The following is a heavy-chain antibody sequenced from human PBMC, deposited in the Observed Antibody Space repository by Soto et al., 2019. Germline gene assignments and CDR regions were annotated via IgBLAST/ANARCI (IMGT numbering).Heavy chain of an antibody. CDR2: IYPGDSDT. Sequence: GESLKISCKGSGYSFSSYWIGWVRQMPGKGLERMGIIYPGDSDTRYSPSFQGQVTTSADRSITTTYLQWSSLKASDTAIYYCARLFDTSGWFDYWGQGTLVTVSS. CDR1: GYSFSSYW. D-gene: IGHD6-19*01. V-gene: IGHV5-51*01. CDR3: ARLFDTSGWFDY. J-gene: IGHJ5*01.